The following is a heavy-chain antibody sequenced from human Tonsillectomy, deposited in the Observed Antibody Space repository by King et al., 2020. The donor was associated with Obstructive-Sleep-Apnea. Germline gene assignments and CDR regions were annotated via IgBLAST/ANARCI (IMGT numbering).Heavy chain of an antibody. CDR3: ARGYGSGSYYTPSLGY. Sequence: VQLVESGGGVVQPGRSLRLSCAASGFTFSSYAMHWVRQAPGKGLEWVAVISYDGSNKYYADSVKGRFTSSRDNSKNTLYLQMNSLRAVETAVYYCARGYGSGSYYTPSLGYWGQGTLVTVSS. CDR2: ISYDGSNK. D-gene: IGHD3-10*01. V-gene: IGHV3-30-3*01. CDR1: GFTFSSYA. J-gene: IGHJ4*02.